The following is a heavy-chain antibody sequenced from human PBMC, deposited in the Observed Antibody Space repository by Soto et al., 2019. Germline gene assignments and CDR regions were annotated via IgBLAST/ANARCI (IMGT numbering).Heavy chain of an antibody. J-gene: IGHJ4*02. V-gene: IGHV3-9*01. Sequence: EVHLLESGGGWVQPGRSLRLSCAASGFTFDNYAMHWVRQAPGKGLEWVSGISWNSGNIGYADSVKGRFTIARDNAKPSLYLEMNSLRAEDTALYYCAKSLKIFGLATTRSGPLDSWGQGALVTVSS. D-gene: IGHD3-3*01. CDR3: AKSLKIFGLATTRSGPLDS. CDR1: GFTFDNYA. CDR2: ISWNSGNI.